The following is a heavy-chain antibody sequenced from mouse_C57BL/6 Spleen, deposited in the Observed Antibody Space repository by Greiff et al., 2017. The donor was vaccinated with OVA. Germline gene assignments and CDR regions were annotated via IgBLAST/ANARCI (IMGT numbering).Heavy chain of an antibody. CDR2: INPSTGGT. CDR1: GYSFTGYY. J-gene: IGHJ3*01. Sequence: EVQLQQSGPELVKPGASVKISCKASGYSFTGYYMNWVKQSPEKSLEWIGEINPSTGGTTYNQKFKAKATLTVDKSSSTAYMQLKSLTSEDSAVYYCARRGYGNYEFAYWGQGTLVTVSA. D-gene: IGHD2-1*01. V-gene: IGHV1-42*01. CDR3: ARRGYGNYEFAY.